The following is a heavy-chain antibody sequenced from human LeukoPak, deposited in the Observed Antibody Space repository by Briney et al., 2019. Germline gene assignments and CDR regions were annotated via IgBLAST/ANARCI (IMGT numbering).Heavy chain of an antibody. V-gene: IGHV1-69*04. Sequence: ASVKVSCKASGYTFTSYDISWVRQAPGQGLEWMGRIIPILGIANYAQKFQGRVTITADKSTSTAYMELSSLRSEDTAVYYCARDLAATTWTGGAFDIWGQGTMVTVSS. J-gene: IGHJ3*02. CDR3: ARDLAATTWTGGAFDI. CDR1: GYTFTSYD. D-gene: IGHD6-25*01. CDR2: IIPILGIA.